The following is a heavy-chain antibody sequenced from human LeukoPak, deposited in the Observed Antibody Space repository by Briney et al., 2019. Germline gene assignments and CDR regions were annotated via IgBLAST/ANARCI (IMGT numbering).Heavy chain of an antibody. CDR2: IHDSANT. J-gene: IGHJ4*02. D-gene: IGHD3-3*01. Sequence: PSETLSLTCTVSHGSISSYYWSWIRQPPGKGLEWIAYIHDSANTNYNPSLKSRVTISVDTSKNQFSLKLSFVTAADTAVYYCARGRITIFGVVTPHFDYWGQGNLVTVSS. CDR3: ARGRITIFGVVTPHFDY. CDR1: HGSISSYY. V-gene: IGHV4-59*01.